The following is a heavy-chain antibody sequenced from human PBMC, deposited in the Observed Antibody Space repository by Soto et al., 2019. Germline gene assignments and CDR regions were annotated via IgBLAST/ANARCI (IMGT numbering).Heavy chain of an antibody. J-gene: IGHJ4*02. CDR1: GFTFSSYW. Sequence: GGSLRLSCAASGFTFSSYWMHWVRQAPGKGLVWVSRINSDGSSTSYADSVKGRFTISRDNAKNTLYLQMNSLRAEDTAVYYCASVQTSGPNASDYWGQGTLVTVSS. CDR2: INSDGSST. CDR3: ASVQTSGPNASDY. D-gene: IGHD5-12*01. V-gene: IGHV3-74*01.